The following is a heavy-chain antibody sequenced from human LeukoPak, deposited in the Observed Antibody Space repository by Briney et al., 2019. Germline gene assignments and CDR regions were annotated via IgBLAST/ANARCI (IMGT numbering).Heavy chain of an antibody. V-gene: IGHV3-74*01. CDR1: GFTFRTYA. D-gene: IGHD1-20*01. CDR3: ASLGGITVTGPYDFDY. J-gene: IGHJ4*02. CDR2: INGDGSST. Sequence: PGGSLRLSCAAFGFTFRTYAMNWVRQAPGKGLEWVSLINGDGSSTSYADSVKGRFTISRDNARNTLYLQMNSLRAEDTAVYYCASLGGITVTGPYDFDYWGQGTVVTVSS.